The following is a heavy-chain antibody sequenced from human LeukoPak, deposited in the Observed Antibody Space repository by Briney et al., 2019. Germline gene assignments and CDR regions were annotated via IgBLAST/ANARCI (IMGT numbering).Heavy chain of an antibody. J-gene: IGHJ4*02. CDR1: GFTFSTYA. V-gene: IGHV3-23*01. D-gene: IGHD5-18*01. CDR3: AKDRYNFGY. CDR2: IVGSGGST. Sequence: GGSLRLSCAASGFTFSTYAMNWVRQAPGKGLEWVSGIVGSGGSTYYADSVKGRFTISRDNSKNTLYLQMNSLRAEDTAVYYCAKDRYNFGYWGQGTLVTVSS.